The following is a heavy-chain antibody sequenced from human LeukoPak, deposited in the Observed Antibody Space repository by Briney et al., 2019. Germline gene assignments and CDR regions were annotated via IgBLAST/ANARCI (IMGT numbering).Heavy chain of an antibody. D-gene: IGHD6-6*01. CDR2: IIPIFGTA. V-gene: IGHV1-69*05. CDR1: GGTFSSYA. J-gene: IGHJ6*03. CDR3: ARDSRRIAALYYYYYYMDV. Sequence: GSSVTVSCKASGGTFSSYAISWVRQAPGQGLEWMGGIIPIFGTANYAQKFQGSVTITTDESTSTAYMELSSLRSEDTAVYYCARDSRRIAALYYYYYYMDVWGKGTTVTVSS.